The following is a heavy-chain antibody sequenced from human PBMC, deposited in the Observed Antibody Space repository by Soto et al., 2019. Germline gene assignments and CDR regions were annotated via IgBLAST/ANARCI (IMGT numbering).Heavy chain of an antibody. J-gene: IGHJ4*02. CDR1: GFAVSSKY. Sequence: EVQLVESGGGSIQPGGSLRRSCAASGFAVSSKYMTWVRQAPGKGLEWVSVIYGGGTTYYADSVKGRFTISRDTSKNTLYLQMNSLRAEDTAVYYCVQTTGWPGFDFWGQGTLVTVSS. CDR3: VQTTGWPGFDF. V-gene: IGHV3-53*01. D-gene: IGHD6-19*01. CDR2: IYGGGTT.